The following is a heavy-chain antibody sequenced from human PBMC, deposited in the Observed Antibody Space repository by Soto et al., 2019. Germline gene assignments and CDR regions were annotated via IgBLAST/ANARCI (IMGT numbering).Heavy chain of an antibody. Sequence: EVQLVESGGGLAQPGGSLRLSCAASGFTFRYYWMHWVRQVPGKGLVWISRINGDGSSTDYADSVRGRFTISRDNAKNTLYLQMNSLRVEDTAVDYCVTKANTNNCFVGDYWGQGNLVTVSS. CDR3: VTKANTNNCFVGDY. V-gene: IGHV3-74*01. CDR1: GFTFRYYW. CDR2: INGDGSST. D-gene: IGHD1-1*01. J-gene: IGHJ4*02.